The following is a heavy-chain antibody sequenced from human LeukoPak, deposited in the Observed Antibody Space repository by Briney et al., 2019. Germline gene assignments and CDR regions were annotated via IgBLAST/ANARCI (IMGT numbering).Heavy chain of an antibody. CDR2: INHSGST. J-gene: IGHJ4*02. V-gene: IGHV4-34*01. D-gene: IGHD1-7*01. CDR3: ARDGPYNWNYSAYLYYFDY. CDR1: GGSISSYY. Sequence: SETLSLTCTVSGGSISSYYWNWIRQPPGKGLEWIGEINHSGSTNYNPSLKSRVTISVDTSKNQFSLKLSSVTAADTAVYYCARDGPYNWNYSAYLYYFDYWGQGTLVTVSS.